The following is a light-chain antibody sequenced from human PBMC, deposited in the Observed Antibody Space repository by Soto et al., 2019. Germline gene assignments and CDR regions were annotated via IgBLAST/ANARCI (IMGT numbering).Light chain of an antibody. CDR3: LQHFAHPLN. V-gene: IGKV1-17*03. CDR1: QGVNNY. Sequence: DIQMTQSPSAMSASVGDTVTITFLASQGVNNYLAWFQQKPGKVPQRLIYAASSLQSGVPSRFSGSGSGTEFTLTIKSLQPEDFATYYCLQHFAHPLNFGGGTKVDIK. CDR2: AAS. J-gene: IGKJ4*01.